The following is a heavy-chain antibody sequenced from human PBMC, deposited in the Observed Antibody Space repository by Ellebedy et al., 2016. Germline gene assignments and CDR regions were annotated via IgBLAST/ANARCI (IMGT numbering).Heavy chain of an antibody. CDR3: AKSGVGMVRGGLDF. V-gene: IGHV3-9*01. CDR2: ISWNSGTV. CDR1: GFTFDDYS. Sequence: SLKISCAASGFTFDDYSMHWVRQVPTKGLEWISGISWNSGTVGYADSVKGRFTVSRDNAKNSLYLQMNSLRPEDTALYYCAKSGVGMVRGGLDFWGQGALVTVSS. J-gene: IGHJ4*02. D-gene: IGHD3-10*01.